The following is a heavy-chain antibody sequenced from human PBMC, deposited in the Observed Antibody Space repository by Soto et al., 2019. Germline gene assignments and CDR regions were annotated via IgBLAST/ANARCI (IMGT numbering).Heavy chain of an antibody. CDR2: ISYDGSNK. Sequence: PGGSLRLSCAASGFTFSSYAMHWVRQAPGKGLEWVAVISYDGSNKYYADSVKGRFTISRDNSKNTLYRQMTSLRAEDTSVYYCARVPVRGGDSSGYHFHYWGQGTLVTVSS. J-gene: IGHJ4*02. V-gene: IGHV3-30-3*01. CDR1: GFTFSSYA. CDR3: ARVPVRGGDSSGYHFHY. D-gene: IGHD3-22*01.